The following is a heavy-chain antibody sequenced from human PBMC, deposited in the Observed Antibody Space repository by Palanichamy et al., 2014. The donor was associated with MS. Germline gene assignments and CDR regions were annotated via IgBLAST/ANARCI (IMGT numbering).Heavy chain of an antibody. Sequence: EVLLVETGGGLIQPGGSLRLSCAASDFTVSGYYMSWVRQAPGKGLECVSAIYDGGTTYYADSVKGRFTIARDNFKNTLILQMNNLRADDTAVYYCARGGAYSYRFPLDYWGQGTLVTVSS. V-gene: IGHV3-53*02. CDR3: ARGGAYSYRFPLDY. CDR2: IYDGGTT. D-gene: IGHD3-16*02. CDR1: DFTVSGYY. J-gene: IGHJ4*02.